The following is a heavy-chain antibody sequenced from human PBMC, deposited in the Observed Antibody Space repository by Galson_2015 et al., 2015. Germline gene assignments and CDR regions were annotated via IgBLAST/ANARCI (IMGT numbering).Heavy chain of an antibody. V-gene: IGHV3-15*01. CDR1: GFTFSNAW. Sequence: SLRLSCAASGFTFSNAWMSWVRQAPGKGLEWVGRIKSKTDGGTTDYAAPVKGRFTISRDDSKNTLYLQMNSLKTEDTAVYYCTTDPRPYSSTVTTWWDWFDPWGQGILVTVSS. CDR3: TTDPRPYSSTVTTWWDWFDP. J-gene: IGHJ5*02. CDR2: IKSKTDGGTT. D-gene: IGHD4-17*01.